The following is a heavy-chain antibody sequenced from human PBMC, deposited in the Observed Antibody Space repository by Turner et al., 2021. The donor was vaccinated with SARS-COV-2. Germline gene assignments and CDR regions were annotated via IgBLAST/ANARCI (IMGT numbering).Heavy chain of an antibody. Sequence: QLQLQESGPRLVKPSETLSLTCTVSGDSIAGSAYYWGWIRQSPAKGLEWIGTVDSGGTTYYKPSLKSRVTISVDTSKNQFSLNLNSVTAADTAMYYCASHRVGATIYYDYGMDVWGQGATVTVSS. D-gene: IGHD1-26*01. CDR3: ASHRVGATIYYDYGMDV. CDR2: VDSGGTT. V-gene: IGHV4-39*01. J-gene: IGHJ6*02. CDR1: GDSIAGSAYY.